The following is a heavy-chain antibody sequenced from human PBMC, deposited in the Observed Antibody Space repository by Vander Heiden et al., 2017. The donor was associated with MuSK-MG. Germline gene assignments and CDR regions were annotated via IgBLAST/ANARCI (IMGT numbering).Heavy chain of an antibody. Sequence: QVQLQQWGAGLFKPSETLSLTCAVYGGSFSGYYWSWIRQPPGKGLEWIGEINHSGSTNYNPSLKSRVTISVDTSKNQFSLKLSSVTAADTAVYYCARGRANDYGDFPFDYWGQGTLVTVSS. CDR1: GGSFSGYY. J-gene: IGHJ4*02. D-gene: IGHD4-17*01. V-gene: IGHV4-34*01. CDR3: ARGRANDYGDFPFDY. CDR2: INHSGST.